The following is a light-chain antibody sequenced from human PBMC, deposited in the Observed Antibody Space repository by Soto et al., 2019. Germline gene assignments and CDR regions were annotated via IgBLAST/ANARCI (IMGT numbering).Light chain of an antibody. CDR2: EVS. J-gene: IGLJ2*01. CDR3: SSYTSSSTLDVV. CDR1: SSDVGGYNY. Sequence: QPALTQPASVSGSPGQSITISCTGTSSDVGGYNYVSWYQQHPGKAPKLMIYEVSNRPSGVSNRFSGSKSGNTASLTISGLQAEDEADYYCSSYTSSSTLDVVFGGGTKVTVL. V-gene: IGLV2-14*01.